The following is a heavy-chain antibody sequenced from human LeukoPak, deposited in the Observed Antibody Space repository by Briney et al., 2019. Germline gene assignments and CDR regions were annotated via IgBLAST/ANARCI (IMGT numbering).Heavy chain of an antibody. CDR2: ISGSGGST. CDR3: AKDEVGTF. J-gene: IGHJ4*02. V-gene: IGHV3-23*01. Sequence: GGSLRLSCAASGFTFSSYAMSWVRQAPGEGLEWVSTISGSGGSTYYADSVKGRFTISRDNSKNTLYLHMNSLRADDTAVYYCAKDEVGTFWGQGTLVTVSS. CDR1: GFTFSSYA. D-gene: IGHD2-15*01.